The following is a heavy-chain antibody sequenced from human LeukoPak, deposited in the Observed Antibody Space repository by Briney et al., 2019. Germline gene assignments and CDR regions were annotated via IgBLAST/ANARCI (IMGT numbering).Heavy chain of an antibody. Sequence: KTSETLSLTCAVYGGSFSGCYWSWIRQPPGKGLEWIGEINHSGSTNYNPSLKSRVTISVDTSKNQFSLKLSSVTAADTAVYYCAGYNWNDGVYWFDPWGQGTLVTVSS. D-gene: IGHD1-1*01. V-gene: IGHV4-34*01. CDR1: GGSFSGCY. J-gene: IGHJ5*02. CDR3: AGYNWNDGVYWFDP. CDR2: INHSGST.